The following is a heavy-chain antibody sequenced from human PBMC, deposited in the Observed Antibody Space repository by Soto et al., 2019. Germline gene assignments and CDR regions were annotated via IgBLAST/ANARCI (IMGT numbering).Heavy chain of an antibody. J-gene: IGHJ3*02. V-gene: IGHV1-69*01. CDR2: IIPMYGAA. CDR1: GVTFNKLG. CDR3: ARCMRALRTDDVFDI. Sequence: QVQLVQSGAEVKKPGSSVRVSCKASGVTFNKLGISWVRQAPGQGLEWMGGIIPMYGAANSAQKFRDRVSITADESTSTVYMYLSSPISEDTAVYFCARCMRALRTDDVFDIWGTGTVVTLSS.